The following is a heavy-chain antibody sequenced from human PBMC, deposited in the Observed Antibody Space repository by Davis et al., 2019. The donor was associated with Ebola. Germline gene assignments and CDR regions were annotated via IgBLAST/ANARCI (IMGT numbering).Heavy chain of an antibody. D-gene: IGHD3-9*01. Sequence: GESLKISCAASGFTVSSNYMSWVRQAPGEGLAWVSRINSDGSMRGYADSVRGRFTISRDNAKNTLYLQMNSLRAEDTAVYYCTRDFDWYGGYWGQGTLVTVSS. J-gene: IGHJ4*02. CDR1: GFTVSSNY. V-gene: IGHV3-74*01. CDR2: INSDGSMR. CDR3: TRDFDWYGGY.